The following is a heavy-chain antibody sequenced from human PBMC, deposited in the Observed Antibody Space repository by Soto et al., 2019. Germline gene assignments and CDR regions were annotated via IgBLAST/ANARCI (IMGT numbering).Heavy chain of an antibody. CDR3: AKDRGPRRQWLVYPFDS. J-gene: IGHJ4*02. V-gene: IGHV3-30*18. Sequence: QVQLVESGGGVVQPGRSLRLSCVGSGFTFSYYGMHWVRQGPGKGLEWVAVISFDGSKKYYRDSVKGRFTISRDNSKNTLYLQMNSLSVEHTAVYYSAKDRGPRRQWLVYPFDSWGQGTLVTVSS. CDR2: ISFDGSKK. D-gene: IGHD6-19*01. CDR1: GFTFSYYG.